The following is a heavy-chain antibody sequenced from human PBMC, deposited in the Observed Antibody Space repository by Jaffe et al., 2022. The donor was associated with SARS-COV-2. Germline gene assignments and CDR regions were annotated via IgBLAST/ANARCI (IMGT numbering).Heavy chain of an antibody. CDR2: IYYSGST. J-gene: IGHJ4*02. CDR1: GGSVSSSSYY. CDR3: ARLVRGGERRFDY. V-gene: IGHV4-39*01. Sequence: QLQLQESGPGLVKPSETLSLTCTVSGGSVSSSSYYWGWIRQPPGKGLEWIGSIYYSGSTSYNPSLMSRVTISVDTSKNQFSLKLSSVTAADTAVYYCARLVRGGERRFDYWGQGTLVTVSS. D-gene: IGHD2-21*01.